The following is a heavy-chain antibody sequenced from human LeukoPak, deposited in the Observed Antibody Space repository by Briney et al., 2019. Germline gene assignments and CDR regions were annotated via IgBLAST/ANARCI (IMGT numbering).Heavy chain of an antibody. CDR2: MNPNSGNT. Sequence: ASVKVSCKASGYTFTSYDINWVRQATGQGLEWMGWMNPNSGNTGYAQKFQGRVTITRNTSISTAYMELSRLRSDDTAVYYCARYSSSSTGFDPWGQGTLVTVSS. D-gene: IGHD6-6*01. CDR1: GYTFTSYD. V-gene: IGHV1-8*03. J-gene: IGHJ5*02. CDR3: ARYSSSSTGFDP.